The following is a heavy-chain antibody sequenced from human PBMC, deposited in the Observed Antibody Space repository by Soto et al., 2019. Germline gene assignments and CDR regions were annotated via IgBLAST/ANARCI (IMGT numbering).Heavy chain of an antibody. D-gene: IGHD6-19*01. V-gene: IGHV3-74*03. Sequence: GGSLRLACAASEFSSSSNWMHWVRQAPGEGLVWVSRTSKDGSSIQYADFAKGRFTTSRDNAKNMLYLQMNSLRAEDTAVYYCIMYTGGWSWGQGTLVTVSS. CDR2: TSKDGSSI. CDR1: EFSSSSNW. CDR3: IMYTGGWS. J-gene: IGHJ5*02.